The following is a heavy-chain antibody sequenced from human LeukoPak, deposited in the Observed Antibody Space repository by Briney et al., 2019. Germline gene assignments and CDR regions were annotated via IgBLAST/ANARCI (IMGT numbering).Heavy chain of an antibody. Sequence: QPGESLRLSCEASGFTFSNYVIHWVRQAPGKGLEWLAVISYDGTNKYYADSVKGRFTISRDNSKNTLYLQMNSLRAEDTAVYYCAKDAPWFGEEKWFDPWGQGTLVTVSS. J-gene: IGHJ5*02. D-gene: IGHD3-10*01. CDR2: ISYDGTNK. CDR3: AKDAPWFGEEKWFDP. CDR1: GFTFSNYV. V-gene: IGHV3-30*18.